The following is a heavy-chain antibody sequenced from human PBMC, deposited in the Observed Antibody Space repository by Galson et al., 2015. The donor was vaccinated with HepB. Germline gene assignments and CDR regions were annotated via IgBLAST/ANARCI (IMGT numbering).Heavy chain of an antibody. Sequence: SVKVSCKASGYTFTSYGISWVRQAPGQGLEWMGWISAYNGNTNYAQKLQGRVTMTTDTSTSTAYMELRSLRSDDTAVYYCARDFPHRESVWFGEFPVSDAFDIWGQGTMVTVSS. V-gene: IGHV1-18*04. D-gene: IGHD3-10*01. CDR1: GYTFTSYG. CDR3: ARDFPHRESVWFGEFPVSDAFDI. CDR2: ISAYNGNT. J-gene: IGHJ3*02.